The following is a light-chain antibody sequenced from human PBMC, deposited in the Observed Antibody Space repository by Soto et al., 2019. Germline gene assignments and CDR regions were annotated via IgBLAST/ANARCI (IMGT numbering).Light chain of an antibody. CDR2: GAS. CDR1: QSVSSNY. J-gene: IGKJ5*01. Sequence: EIVLTQSPDTVSLSPGETATISCRASQSVSSNYLAWYQQKPGQAPRLLIYGASSRATGIPDRFSGSGSGTDFTLTISRLEPEDFAVFYCQQYDNSITFGQGTRLEI. V-gene: IGKV3-20*01. CDR3: QQYDNSIT.